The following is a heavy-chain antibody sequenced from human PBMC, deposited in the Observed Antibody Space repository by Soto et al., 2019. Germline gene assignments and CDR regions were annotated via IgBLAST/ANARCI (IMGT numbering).Heavy chain of an antibody. D-gene: IGHD6-19*01. V-gene: IGHV1-69*02. CDR1: GGTFSSYT. CDR2: IIPILGIA. J-gene: IGHJ5*02. Sequence: QVQLVQSGAEVKKPGSSVKVSCKASGGTFSSYTFSWVRQAPGQGLEWMGTIIPILGIANYAQKFQGRVTITADKSTSTAYMELSSLRSEDTAVYYCARERYSSGRNADWFDPWGQGTLVTVSS. CDR3: ARERYSSGRNADWFDP.